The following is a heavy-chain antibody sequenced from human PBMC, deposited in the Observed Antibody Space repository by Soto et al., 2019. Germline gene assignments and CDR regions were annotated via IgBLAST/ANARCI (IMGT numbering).Heavy chain of an antibody. D-gene: IGHD6-19*01. CDR3: ARPLVAPVAGPYYYGMDV. J-gene: IGHJ6*02. Sequence: GSLRLSCTASGFTFNSYGFNWVRQAPGKGLEWVAVIWYDGNTKYYADSVKGRFTISRDNLRSTVYLQMNSLTAEDTAVYYCARPLVAPVAGPYYYGMDVWGQGTTVTVSS. V-gene: IGHV3-33*01. CDR1: GFTFNSYG. CDR2: IWYDGNTK.